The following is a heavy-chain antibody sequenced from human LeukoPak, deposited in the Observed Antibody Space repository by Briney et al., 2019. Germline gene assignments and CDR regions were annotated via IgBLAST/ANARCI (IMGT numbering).Heavy chain of an antibody. CDR1: GYTFTGYY. Sequence: ASVKVSCKASGYTFTGYYMNWVRQAPGKGLEWMGWINPNRGGTNYAQKIEGRVTMTRETNNSTAYMELSRLRSDDTAVYYCARRGSSVGGSYYSFDYWGQGTLVTVSS. J-gene: IGHJ4*02. D-gene: IGHD1-26*01. CDR2: INPNRGGT. V-gene: IGHV1-2*02. CDR3: ARRGSSVGGSYYSFDY.